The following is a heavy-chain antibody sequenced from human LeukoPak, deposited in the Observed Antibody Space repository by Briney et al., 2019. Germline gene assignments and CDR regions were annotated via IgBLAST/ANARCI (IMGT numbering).Heavy chain of an antibody. J-gene: IGHJ5*02. Sequence: SETLSLTCTVSGGSVRRGNYYWTWIRQPAGSGLEWIGRIYTSGTTDYNPSLRTRVTISVDASKNQFSLKLSSVTAADTAVYYCARDHHYYDSSGYYNWFDPWGQGTLVTVSS. D-gene: IGHD3-22*01. CDR2: IYTSGTT. CDR3: ARDHHYYDSSGYYNWFDP. V-gene: IGHV4-61*02. CDR1: GGSVRRGNYY.